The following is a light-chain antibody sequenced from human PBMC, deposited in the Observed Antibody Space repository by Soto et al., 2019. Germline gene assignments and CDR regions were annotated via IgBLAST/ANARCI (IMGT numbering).Light chain of an antibody. CDR3: QQYDNPPMYT. CDR1: QDISNY. Sequence: DIQMTQSPSSLSASVGDRVTITCQASQDISNYLNWYQQKPGKAPKLLIYDASNLDTGVPSRFSGSGSGTDFTFAISSLQPEDIATYYCQQYDNPPMYTFGQGTKLEIK. V-gene: IGKV1-33*01. J-gene: IGKJ2*01. CDR2: DAS.